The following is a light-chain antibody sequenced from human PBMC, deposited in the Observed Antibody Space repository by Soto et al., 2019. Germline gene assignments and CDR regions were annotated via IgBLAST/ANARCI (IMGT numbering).Light chain of an antibody. V-gene: IGKV3-20*01. CDR1: QSVSSSY. CDR2: GAS. CDR3: QHFGGTTFT. J-gene: IGKJ5*01. Sequence: EIVLTQSPGTLSLSPGEGATLSCRASQSVSSSYIAWYQQRPGQTPSLLIYGASTRATGIPDRFSGSGSGTHFNLTISRLEPRDFAVYYCQHFGGTTFTFGQGTRLEIK.